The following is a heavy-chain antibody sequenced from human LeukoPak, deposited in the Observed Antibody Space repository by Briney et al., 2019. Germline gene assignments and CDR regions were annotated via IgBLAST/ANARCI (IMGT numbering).Heavy chain of an antibody. D-gene: IGHD4-23*01. CDR1: GFTFSSYA. CDR3: ATTTVVTPSDY. Sequence: GGSLRLSCAASGFTFSSYAMSWVRQAPGKGPEWVSAISGSGGSTYYADSVKGRFTISRDNSKNTLYLQMNSLRAEDTAVYYCATTTVVTPSDYWGQGTLVTVSS. V-gene: IGHV3-23*01. CDR2: ISGSGGST. J-gene: IGHJ4*02.